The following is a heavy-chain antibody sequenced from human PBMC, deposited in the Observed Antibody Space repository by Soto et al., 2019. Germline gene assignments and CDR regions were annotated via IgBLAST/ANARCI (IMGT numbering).Heavy chain of an antibody. Sequence: QVELVQSGAEVKKPGSSVKVSCKASGGNFITFAISWVRQAPGQGLEWMGEIIPISSTTKSAHKFQDRVTISAAGSSSTVHMELRSPKSEDTAFYFCAKQLGIDPFGSYGLDVWGQGTTVTVSS. D-gene: IGHD7-27*01. CDR1: GGNFITFA. CDR2: IIPISSTT. J-gene: IGHJ6*02. V-gene: IGHV1-69*01. CDR3: AKQLGIDPFGSYGLDV.